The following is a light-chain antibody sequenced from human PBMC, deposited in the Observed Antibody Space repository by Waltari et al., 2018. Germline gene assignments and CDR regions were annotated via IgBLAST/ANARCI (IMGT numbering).Light chain of an antibody. CDR3: SSRELSGHVV. V-gene: IGLV3-19*01. CDR2: GKN. CDR1: HLRTYF. J-gene: IGLJ2*01. Sequence: SSDLTQDPSVSVALGQSGRITCQGHHLRTYFGHWCRQKPGTPPELVLYGKNNRPSGIPDRFSASSSGNTASLIITGAQAEDEADYYCSSRELSGHVVFGGGTRLTVL.